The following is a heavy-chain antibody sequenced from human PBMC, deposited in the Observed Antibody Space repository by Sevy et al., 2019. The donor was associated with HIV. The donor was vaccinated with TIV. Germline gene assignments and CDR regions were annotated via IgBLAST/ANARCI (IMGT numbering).Heavy chain of an antibody. D-gene: IGHD4-17*01. Sequence: ASVKVSCKASGYTFTSYDINWVRQATGQGLEWMGWMNPNSGNTGYAQKFQGRVTMTRNTSISTAYMELSSLKSEDTAVYYCARGPGDYPKGYFDYWGQRTLVTVSS. CDR1: GYTFTSYD. V-gene: IGHV1-8*01. CDR3: ARGPGDYPKGYFDY. J-gene: IGHJ4*02. CDR2: MNPNSGNT.